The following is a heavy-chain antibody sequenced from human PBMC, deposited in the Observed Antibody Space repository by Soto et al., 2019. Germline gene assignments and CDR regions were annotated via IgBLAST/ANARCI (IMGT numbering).Heavy chain of an antibody. Sequence: SVKVSCKASGFTFTSSAVQWVRQARGQRLEWIGWIVVGSGNTNYAQKFQERVTITRDMSTSTAYMELSSLRSEDTAVYYCAAGYYRGGYYYGMDVWGQGTTVTVSS. D-gene: IGHD3-10*01. J-gene: IGHJ6*02. CDR3: AAGYYRGGYYYGMDV. CDR2: IVVGSGNT. CDR1: GFTFTSSA. V-gene: IGHV1-58*01.